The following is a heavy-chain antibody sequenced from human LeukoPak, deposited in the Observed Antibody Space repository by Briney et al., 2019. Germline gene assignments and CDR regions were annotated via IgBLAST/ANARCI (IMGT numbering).Heavy chain of an antibody. CDR2: INPNSGGT. J-gene: IGHJ3*02. CDR3: ASQVGAPLPHDAFDI. Sequence: ASVKVSCKASGYTFTGYYMHWVRQAPGQGLEWMGWINPNSGGTNYAQKFQGWVTMTRDTSISTAYMELSRLRSDDTAVYYCASQVGAPLPHDAFDIWGQGTMVTVSS. CDR1: GYTFTGYY. D-gene: IGHD1-26*01. V-gene: IGHV1-2*04.